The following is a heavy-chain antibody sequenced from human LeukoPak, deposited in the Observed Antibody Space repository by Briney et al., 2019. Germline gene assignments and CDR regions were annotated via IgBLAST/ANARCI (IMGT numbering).Heavy chain of an antibody. CDR2: ISGDGSMT. CDR1: GFTFRCYW. V-gene: IGHV3-74*01. J-gene: IGHJ4*02. CDR3: ARYSSSSGGASHYLDY. Sequence: PGGSLRLSCAVSGFTFRCYWMHWVRQAPGKGPVWVSRISGDGSMTNYADSVKGRFTISRDNAKNTVYLQMNSLRAEDTAVYYCARYSSSSGGASHYLDYWGQGTLVTVSS. D-gene: IGHD6-6*01.